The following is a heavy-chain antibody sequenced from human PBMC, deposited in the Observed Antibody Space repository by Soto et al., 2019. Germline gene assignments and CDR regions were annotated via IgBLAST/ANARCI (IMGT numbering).Heavy chain of an antibody. CDR3: ARRFAGAVAGYYYYYMDV. Sequence: PSETLSLTCTVSGGSISSYYWIWIRQPPGKGLEWIGYIYYSGSTNYNPSLKSRVTISVDTSKNQFSLKLSSVTAADTAVYYCARRFAGAVAGYYYYYMDVWGKGTTVTVSS. CDR2: IYYSGST. J-gene: IGHJ6*03. D-gene: IGHD6-19*01. V-gene: IGHV4-59*08. CDR1: GGSISSYY.